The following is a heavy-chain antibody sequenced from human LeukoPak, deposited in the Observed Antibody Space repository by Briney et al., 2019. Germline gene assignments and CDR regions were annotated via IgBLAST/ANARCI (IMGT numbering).Heavy chain of an antibody. Sequence: PVGSLRLSCAASGFTFSASPIHWVRQAPGKGLEWVGRIRSKGHSYATTCAESLKGRCTVSRDDSENTAYLQMDSLKTEDTAVYYCARRVGDSYFYGMDLWGQGTPVTVSS. CDR3: ARRVGDSYFYGMDL. D-gene: IGHD5/OR15-5a*01. V-gene: IGHV3-73*01. CDR1: GFTFSASP. CDR2: IRSKGHSYAT. J-gene: IGHJ6*02.